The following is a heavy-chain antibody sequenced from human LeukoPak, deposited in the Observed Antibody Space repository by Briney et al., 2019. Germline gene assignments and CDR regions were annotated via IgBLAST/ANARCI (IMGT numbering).Heavy chain of an antibody. CDR2: ISTGGRTI. J-gene: IGHJ4*02. CDR3: ARGSGYVLDS. D-gene: IGHD2-15*01. V-gene: IGHV3-48*03. CDR1: GFSFSAFE. Sequence: GGSLRLSCAASGFSFSAFEMNWVRQAPGKGLEWISHISTGGRTIYYADSVKGRFTISRDNAKNSLYLQMNSLRGEDTGVYYCARGSGYVLDSWTQGTLVTVSS.